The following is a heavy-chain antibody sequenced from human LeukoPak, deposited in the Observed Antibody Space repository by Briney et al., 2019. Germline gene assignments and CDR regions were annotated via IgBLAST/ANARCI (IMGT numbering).Heavy chain of an antibody. D-gene: IGHD4-17*01. CDR1: GYTFTSYA. Sequence: ASVKVSCKASGYTFTSYAMHWVRQAPGQRLEWMGWINAGNGNTKYSQKFQGRVTITRDTSASTAYMELSSLRSEDTAVYYCARDPATVTTHDVFDYWGQGTLVTVSS. CDR2: INAGNGNT. CDR3: ARDPATVTTHDVFDY. J-gene: IGHJ4*02. V-gene: IGHV1-3*01.